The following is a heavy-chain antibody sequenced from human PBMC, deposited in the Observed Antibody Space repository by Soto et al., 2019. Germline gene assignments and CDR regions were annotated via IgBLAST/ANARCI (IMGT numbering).Heavy chain of an antibody. CDR2: ISYSDIN. D-gene: IGHD3-9*01. Sequence: QLQLQESGPGLVKPSETLCLSCTVSGGSITSGAFYWGWIRQSPGKGLEWLATISYSDINYSNPSFKSGVTLSLDTSKIQFSLRLRSVSAADSAVYFCATRVYCDDWFSHIHDAFDVWGQGTLVSVSS. CDR1: GGSITSGAFY. CDR3: ATRVYCDDWFSHIHDAFDV. J-gene: IGHJ3*01. V-gene: IGHV4-39*01.